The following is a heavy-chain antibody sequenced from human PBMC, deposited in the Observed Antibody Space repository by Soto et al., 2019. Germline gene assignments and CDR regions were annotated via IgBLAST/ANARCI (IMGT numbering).Heavy chain of an antibody. CDR2: VYYTGST. D-gene: IGHD3-22*01. J-gene: IGHJ4*02. Sequence: SETLSLTCTVSGDSISTFYWGWMRQSPGKALEWIGYVYYTGSTNYNPSLQSRVTISVDRSKNQFSLKLTSANAAATAVYYCARGRTVRNYADDSSDYFYFFDYWGQGTQVTVSS. CDR1: GDSISTFY. CDR3: ARGRTVRNYADDSSDYFYFFDY. V-gene: IGHV4-59*01.